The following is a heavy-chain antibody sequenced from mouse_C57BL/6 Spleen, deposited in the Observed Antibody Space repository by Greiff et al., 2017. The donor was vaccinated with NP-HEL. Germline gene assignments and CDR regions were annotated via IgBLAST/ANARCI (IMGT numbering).Heavy chain of an antibody. CDR1: GYTFTSYG. D-gene: IGHD1-1*01. Sequence: VQLQQSGAELARPGASVNLSCKASGYTFTSYGISWVKQRTGQGLEWIGEIYPRSGNTYYNEKFKGKATLTADKSSSTAYMELRSLTSEDSAVYFCARKGGTTVVGYFDYWGQGTTLTVSS. V-gene: IGHV1-81*01. CDR3: ARKGGTTVVGYFDY. J-gene: IGHJ2*01. CDR2: IYPRSGNT.